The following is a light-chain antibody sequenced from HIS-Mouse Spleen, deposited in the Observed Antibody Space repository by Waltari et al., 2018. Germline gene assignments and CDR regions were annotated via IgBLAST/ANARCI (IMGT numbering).Light chain of an antibody. J-gene: IGLJ2*01. CDR3: CSYAGSSTVV. CDR1: SSDVGSYNL. Sequence: QSALTQPASVSGSPGQSITISCTGTSSDVGSYNLVSWYQQHPGKAPKLMIDEGSKRPSGGSNRFSGSNAGNTASLTIAGLQAEDEADYYCCSYAGSSTVVFGGGTKLTVL. CDR2: EGS. V-gene: IGLV2-23*01.